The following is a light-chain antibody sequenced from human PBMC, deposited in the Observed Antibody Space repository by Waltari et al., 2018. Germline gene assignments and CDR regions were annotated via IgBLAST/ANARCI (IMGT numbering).Light chain of an antibody. Sequence: DIQMTQSPSSLSASVGDRVTITCRASQRISSFLNWYQQKPGKAPKLLIYAASTLQSGVPSRFSVSGSGTDFTLTISSLQPEDFATYFCQQSYNTPLTFGGGTKVEIK. J-gene: IGKJ4*01. CDR3: QQSYNTPLT. CDR2: AAS. V-gene: IGKV1-39*01. CDR1: QRISSF.